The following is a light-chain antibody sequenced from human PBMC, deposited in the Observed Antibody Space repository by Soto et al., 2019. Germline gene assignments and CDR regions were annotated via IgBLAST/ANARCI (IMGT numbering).Light chain of an antibody. J-gene: IGKJ2*01. V-gene: IGKV3-15*01. Sequence: EIVMTQSPATLSVSPGERATLSCRASQSVSSNLAWYQQNPGQAPRLLIYGASTRATGIPARFSGSGSGAEFTLTISSLQSEYFVVYHFHQYNNWPNTFGQGTKLESK. CDR2: GAS. CDR1: QSVSSN. CDR3: HQYNNWPNT.